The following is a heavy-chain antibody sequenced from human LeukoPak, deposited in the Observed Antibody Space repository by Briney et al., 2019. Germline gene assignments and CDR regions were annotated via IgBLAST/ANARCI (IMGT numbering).Heavy chain of an antibody. Sequence: PGGSLRLSCAASGFTFDDYAMHWVRQAPGKGLEWVSLISGDGGSTYYADSVKGRFTISRDNSKNTLSLQMSSLKADDTALYYCARSGRGAPELRGFDYWGQGTLVTVSS. CDR3: ARSGRGAPELRGFDY. V-gene: IGHV3-43*02. D-gene: IGHD1-7*01. CDR1: GFTFDDYA. J-gene: IGHJ4*02. CDR2: ISGDGGST.